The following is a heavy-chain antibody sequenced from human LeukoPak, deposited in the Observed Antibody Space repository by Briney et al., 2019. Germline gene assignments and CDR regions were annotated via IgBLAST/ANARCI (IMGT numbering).Heavy chain of an antibody. D-gene: IGHD1-26*01. CDR1: GGSINSYY. V-gene: IGHV4-4*07. CDR2: IYTSGST. Sequence: NPSETLSLTCTVSGGSINSYYWSWIRQPAGKGLEWIGRIYTSGSTNYNASLKSRVSMSVDTSKNQFSLKLSSVTAADTAVFYCARENSGSYREFDYWGQGTLVTVSS. CDR3: ARENSGSYREFDY. J-gene: IGHJ4*02.